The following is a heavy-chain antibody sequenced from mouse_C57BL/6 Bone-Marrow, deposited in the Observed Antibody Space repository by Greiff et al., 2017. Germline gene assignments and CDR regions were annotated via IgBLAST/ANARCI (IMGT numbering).Heavy chain of an antibody. Sequence: VQLVESGAELVRPGSSVKLSCKASGYTFTSYWMHWVKQRPIQGLEWIGNIDPSDSETHYNQKFKDKATLTVDKSSSTAYMQLSSLTSEDSAVYYCARPTGYYYAMDYWGQGTSVTVSS. V-gene: IGHV1-52*01. CDR2: IDPSDSET. CDR1: GYTFTSYW. J-gene: IGHJ4*01. CDR3: ARPTGYYYAMDY. D-gene: IGHD1-1*01.